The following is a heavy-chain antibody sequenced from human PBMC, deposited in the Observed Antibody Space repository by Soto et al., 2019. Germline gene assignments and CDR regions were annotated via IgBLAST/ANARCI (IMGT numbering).Heavy chain of an antibody. CDR1: GGSISNYC. CDR2: IYTSGNT. CDR3: ARADSGDTGSEFDP. D-gene: IGHD4-17*01. J-gene: IGHJ5*02. V-gene: IGHV4-4*07. Sequence: SETLSLTCTVSGGSISNYCWGWIRQPAGKGREWMGRIYTSGNTNYNPSLKRRVTMSVDMSKNQFSLKLSSVAAAATAVYYCARADSGDTGSEFDPWGQGTLVTVSS.